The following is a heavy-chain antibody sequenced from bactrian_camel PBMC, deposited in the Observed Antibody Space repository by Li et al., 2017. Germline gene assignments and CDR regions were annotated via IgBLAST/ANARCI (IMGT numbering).Heavy chain of an antibody. Sequence: HVQLVESGGGSLQAGGSLRLSCAFDAYTPANVRMAWFRQAPGKEREGVAFIDSDGKTNYADSVKGRFTVSKEYGKNTLYLQMINLKPEDTGTYYCAADRGVALANLVSEFLYRGQGTQVTVS. CDR1: AYTPANVR. CDR2: IDSDGKT. D-gene: IGHD7*01. J-gene: IGHJ4*01. CDR3: AADRGVALANLVSEFLY. V-gene: IGHV3S55*01.